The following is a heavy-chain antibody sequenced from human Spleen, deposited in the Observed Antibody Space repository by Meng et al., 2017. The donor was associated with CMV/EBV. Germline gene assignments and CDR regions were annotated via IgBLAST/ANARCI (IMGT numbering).Heavy chain of an antibody. Sequence: ASVKVSCKASGYSFSGYYMHWVRQAPGQGPEWMGWINPNSGDTKYAQKFQGRVTMTRDTSISTAYMELNRLRSDDTAVYYCALSPRTWYQDYWGHGTLVTVSS. CDR2: INPNSGDT. J-gene: IGHJ4*01. CDR1: GYSFSGYY. D-gene: IGHD2-2*01. V-gene: IGHV1-2*02. CDR3: ALSPRTWYQDY.